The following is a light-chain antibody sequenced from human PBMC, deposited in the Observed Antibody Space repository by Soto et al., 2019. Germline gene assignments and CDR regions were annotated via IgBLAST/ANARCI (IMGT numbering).Light chain of an antibody. V-gene: IGKV3-15*01. CDR2: GAS. CDR1: QSVSSN. Sequence: EIVMTQSPATLSVSPGERATLSCRASQSVSSNLAWYQQKPGQAPRLLIYGASTRATGIPARFSGSGSGTEFTLTISSLQSEDFAVYYCQQYNNWPLWTFGQGAKADIK. J-gene: IGKJ1*01. CDR3: QQYNNWPLWT.